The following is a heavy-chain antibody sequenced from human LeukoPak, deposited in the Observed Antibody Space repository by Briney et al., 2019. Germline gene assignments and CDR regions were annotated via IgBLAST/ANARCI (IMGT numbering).Heavy chain of an antibody. J-gene: IGHJ4*02. CDR3: AREQSSSWYSCDY. CDR1: GFTFSSYA. V-gene: IGHV3-21*01. CDR2: ISSSSSYI. Sequence: GGSLRLSCAASGFTFSSYAVSWVRQAPGKGLEWVSSISSSSSYIYYADSVKGRFTISRDNAKNSLYLQMNSLRAEDTAVYYCAREQSSSWYSCDYWGQGTLVTVSS. D-gene: IGHD6-13*01.